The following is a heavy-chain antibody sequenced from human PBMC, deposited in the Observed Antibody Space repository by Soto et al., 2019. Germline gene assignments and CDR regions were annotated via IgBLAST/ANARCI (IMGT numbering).Heavy chain of an antibody. J-gene: IGHJ4*02. CDR1: GYTFTSYG. D-gene: IGHD5-18*01. V-gene: IGHV1-18*01. CDR3: ARVGYSYGYTDYYFDY. CDR2: ISAYNGNT. Sequence: GASVKVSCKASGYTFTSYGISCVRQAPGQGLEWMGWISAYNGNTNYAQKLQGRVTMTTDTSTSTAYMELRSLRSDDTAVYYCARVGYSYGYTDYYFDYWGQGTLVTVSS.